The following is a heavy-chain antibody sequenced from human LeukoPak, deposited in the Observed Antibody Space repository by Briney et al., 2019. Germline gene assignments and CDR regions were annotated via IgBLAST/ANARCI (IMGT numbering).Heavy chain of an antibody. D-gene: IGHD2-21*02. J-gene: IGHJ4*02. Sequence: SVKVSCKASGGTFSSYAISWVRQAPGQGLEWMGGIIPIFGTANYAQKFQGRVTITADESTSTAYMELSSLRSEDTAVYYCAREDSGGDYLRTYFDYWGQGTLVTVSS. CDR1: GGTFSSYA. V-gene: IGHV1-69*01. CDR2: IIPIFGTA. CDR3: AREDSGGDYLRTYFDY.